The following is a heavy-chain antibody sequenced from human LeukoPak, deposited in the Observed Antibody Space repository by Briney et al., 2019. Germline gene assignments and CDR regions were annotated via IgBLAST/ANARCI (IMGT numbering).Heavy chain of an antibody. CDR2: IKSKTDGGTI. Sequence: PGGSFRLSCAASGFTFTNAWMSWVRQAPGKGLEWVGRIKSKTDGGTIDYAAPVKGRFTISRDDSKNTLYLQMNSLKTEDTAVYYCTTHYYDSSGYGRYFDYWGQGTLVTVSS. D-gene: IGHD3-22*01. CDR3: TTHYYDSSGYGRYFDY. CDR1: GFTFTNAW. J-gene: IGHJ4*02. V-gene: IGHV3-15*01.